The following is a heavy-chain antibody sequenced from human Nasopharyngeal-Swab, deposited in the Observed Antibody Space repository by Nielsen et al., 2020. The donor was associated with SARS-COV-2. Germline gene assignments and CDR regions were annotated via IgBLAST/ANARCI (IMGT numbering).Heavy chain of an antibody. Sequence: WIRQPPGKGLEWIGYIYYSGSTYYNPSLKSRVTISVDTSKNQFSLKLSSVTAADTAVYYCARDCKDSRGHYFDYWGQGTLVTGLL. J-gene: IGHJ4*02. CDR2: IYYSGST. CDR3: ARDCKDSRGHYFDY. D-gene: IGHD3-22*01. V-gene: IGHV4-31*02.